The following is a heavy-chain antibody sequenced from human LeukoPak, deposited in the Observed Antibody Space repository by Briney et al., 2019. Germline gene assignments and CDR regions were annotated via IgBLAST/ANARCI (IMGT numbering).Heavy chain of an antibody. Sequence: GGSLILPCVASGFTFSSYAMSWVRQAPGKGLEWVSTMSGSGGSTYYADSAKGRFAISRDNSKNTLYLQMDSLRVEGTGVYYCAKSDCSGGSCYGSLDYWGQGTQVTVSS. CDR1: GFTFSSYA. J-gene: IGHJ4*02. D-gene: IGHD2-15*01. CDR3: AKSDCSGGSCYGSLDY. CDR2: MSGSGGST. V-gene: IGHV3-23*01.